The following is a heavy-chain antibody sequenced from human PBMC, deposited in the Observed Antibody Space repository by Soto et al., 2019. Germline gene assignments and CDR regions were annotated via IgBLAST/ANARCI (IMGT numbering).Heavy chain of an antibody. CDR3: ARDVLDIVVVPAASTTGDI. V-gene: IGHV4-59*01. CDR1: GDSISSYY. J-gene: IGHJ3*02. Sequence: SETLSLTCTVSGDSISSYYWSWIRQPPGKGLEWIGYIYYSGSTNYNPSLKSRVTISVDTPKNQFSLKLTSVTAADTAVYYCARDVLDIVVVPAASTTGDIWGQGTMVTVSS. CDR2: IYYSGST. D-gene: IGHD2-2*03.